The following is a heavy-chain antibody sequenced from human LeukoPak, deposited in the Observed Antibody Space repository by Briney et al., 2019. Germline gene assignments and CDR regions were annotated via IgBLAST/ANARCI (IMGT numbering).Heavy chain of an antibody. CDR3: AKGTDYYYFYYYMDV. Sequence: PGRSLRLSCAASGFTFDDYAMHWVRQAPGRGLEWVSGISWNSGTIGYADSVKGRFTISRDNAKNSLYLQMNSLRAEDTALYYCAKGTDYYYFYYYMDVWGKGTTVTISS. V-gene: IGHV3-9*01. CDR2: ISWNSGTI. CDR1: GFTFDDYA. D-gene: IGHD1-14*01. J-gene: IGHJ6*03.